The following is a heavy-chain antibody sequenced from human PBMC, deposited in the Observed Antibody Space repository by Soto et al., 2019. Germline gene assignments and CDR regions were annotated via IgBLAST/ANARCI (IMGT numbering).Heavy chain of an antibody. CDR2: ISYDGRNK. CDR3: AKDRFMTGSPRDYFYSGMDV. CDR1: GFTFSSYG. V-gene: IGHV3-30*18. J-gene: IGHJ6*02. Sequence: GGSLRLSCAASGFTFSSYGIHWVRQAPGKGLEWVAVISYDGRNKHYVDSVKGRFTISRDNSNNTLYLQMNSLRPEDTAVYFCAKDRFMTGSPRDYFYSGMDVWGQGTTVTVSS. D-gene: IGHD3-9*01.